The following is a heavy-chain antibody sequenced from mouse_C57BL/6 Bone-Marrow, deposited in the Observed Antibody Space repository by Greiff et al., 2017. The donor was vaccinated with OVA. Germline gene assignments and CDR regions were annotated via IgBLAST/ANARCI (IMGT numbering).Heavy chain of an antibody. CDR1: GFTFSDYY. J-gene: IGHJ4*01. V-gene: IGHV5-12*01. D-gene: IGHD2-3*01. Sequence: EVKLQESGGGLVQPGGSLKLSCAASGFTFSDYYMYWVRQTPEKRLEWVAYISNGGGSTYYPDTVKGRFTISRDNAKNTLYLQMSRLKSEDTAMYYCARIYDGYGDYAMDYWGQGTSVTVSS. CDR2: ISNGGGST. CDR3: ARIYDGYGDYAMDY.